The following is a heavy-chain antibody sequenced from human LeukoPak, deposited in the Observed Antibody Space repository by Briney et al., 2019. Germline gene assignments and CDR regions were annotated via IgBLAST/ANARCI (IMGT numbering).Heavy chain of an antibody. CDR2: ISGSGGDT. Sequence: GGSLRLSCADSGFTFSRFVMTWGRQAPGEGLGGVSSISGSGGDTNYADAVKGRFTISRDNSKNTLDLQMDSLRAEDTAVYYCAKDRNSSGWYERNYWGQGTLVTVSS. D-gene: IGHD6-19*01. V-gene: IGHV3-23*01. CDR1: GFTFSRFV. J-gene: IGHJ4*02. CDR3: AKDRNSSGWYERNY.